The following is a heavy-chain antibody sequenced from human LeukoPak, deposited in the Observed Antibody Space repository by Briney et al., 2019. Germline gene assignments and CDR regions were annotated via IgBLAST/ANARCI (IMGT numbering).Heavy chain of an antibody. CDR2: MSPNSGDT. CDR1: GYTFTSYD. J-gene: IGHJ4*02. D-gene: IGHD7-27*01. Sequence: ASVKVSCKASGYTFTSYDFNWVRQATGQRPEWMGWMSPNSGDTGYAQKFQDRVPMTRNTSISTAYMELSSLRSDDTAVYYCARGPPNWGYDYWGPGTLVTVSS. V-gene: IGHV1-8*01. CDR3: ARGPPNWGYDY.